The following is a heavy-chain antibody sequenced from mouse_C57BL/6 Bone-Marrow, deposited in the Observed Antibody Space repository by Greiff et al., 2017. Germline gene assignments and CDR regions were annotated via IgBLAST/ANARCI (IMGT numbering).Heavy chain of an antibody. J-gene: IGHJ4*01. D-gene: IGHD2-3*01. CDR3: ARAWDGYYSYAMDY. Sequence: EVKLEESGGGLVKPGGSLKLSCAASGFTFSSYAMSWVRQTPEKRLEWVATISDGGSYTYYPDNVKGRFTISRDNAKNNLYLQMSHLKSEDTAMYYCARAWDGYYSYAMDYWGQGTSVTVSS. CDR2: ISDGGSYT. V-gene: IGHV5-4*03. CDR1: GFTFSSYA.